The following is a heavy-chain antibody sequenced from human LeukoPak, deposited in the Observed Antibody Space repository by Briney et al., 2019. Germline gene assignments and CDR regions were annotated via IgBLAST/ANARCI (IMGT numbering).Heavy chain of an antibody. CDR3: ARGAGTTVTFYYYYYMDV. CDR2: INHSGST. V-gene: IGHV4-30-4*08. CDR1: GGSISSGDYY. Sequence: PSQTLSLTCTVSGGSISSGDYYWSWIRQPPGKGLEWIGEINHSGSTSYNPSLKSRVTISVDTSKNQFSLKLSSVTAADTAVYYCARGAGTTVTFYYYYYMDVWGKGTTVTVSS. J-gene: IGHJ6*03. D-gene: IGHD4-17*01.